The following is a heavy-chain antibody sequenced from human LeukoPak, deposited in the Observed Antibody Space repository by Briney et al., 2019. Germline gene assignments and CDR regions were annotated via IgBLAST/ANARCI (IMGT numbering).Heavy chain of an antibody. D-gene: IGHD3-10*01. Sequence: AGESLRLSCAASGFTFSSYWMSWVRQAPGKGLEWVANIKQDGSEKYYVDSVRGRFTISRDNAKNSLYLQMNSLRVEDTAVYYCARDGMGVIKAFDIWGRGTMVTVSS. CDR2: IKQDGSEK. V-gene: IGHV3-7*05. J-gene: IGHJ3*02. CDR1: GFTFSSYW. CDR3: ARDGMGVIKAFDI.